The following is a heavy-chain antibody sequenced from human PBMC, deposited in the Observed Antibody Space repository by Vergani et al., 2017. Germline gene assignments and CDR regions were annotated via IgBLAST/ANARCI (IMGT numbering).Heavy chain of an antibody. J-gene: IGHJ4*02. Sequence: VQLLESGGGVVQPGRSLRLSCAASGFTFSSYGMHWVRQAPGKGLEWVAVIWYDGSNKYYADSVKGRFTISRDNSKNTLYLQMNSLRAEDTAVYYCARDRSSWYFDYWGQGTLVTVSS. CDR3: ARDRSSWYFDY. D-gene: IGHD6-13*01. CDR2: IWYDGSNK. CDR1: GFTFSSYG. V-gene: IGHV3-33*01.